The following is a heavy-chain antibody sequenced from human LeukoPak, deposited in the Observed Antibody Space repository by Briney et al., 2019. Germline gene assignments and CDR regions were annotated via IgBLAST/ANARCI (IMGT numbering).Heavy chain of an antibody. CDR1: GFTFSSYE. CDR3: ARDLQLWGYFDY. J-gene: IGHJ4*02. V-gene: IGHV3-48*03. Sequence: GGSLRLSCAASGFTFSSYEMNWVRQAPGKGREWVSYISSSGSTIYYADSVKGRFTISRDNAKNSLYLQMNSLRAEDTAVYYCARDLQLWGYFDYWGQGTLVTVSS. CDR2: ISSSGSTI. D-gene: IGHD5-18*01.